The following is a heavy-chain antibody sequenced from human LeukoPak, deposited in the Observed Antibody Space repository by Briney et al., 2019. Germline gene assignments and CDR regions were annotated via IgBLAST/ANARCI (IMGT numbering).Heavy chain of an antibody. Sequence: QPGGSLRLSCVGSGFTFSNYWMSWVRQAPGKGLQWVANIKEDGNEKYYVDSVKGRFTISRDNAKNSLYLQMNSLRAEDTAMYYCARGGPMGRYWGLGTLVTVSS. CDR3: ARGGPMGRY. CDR2: IKEDGNEK. CDR1: GFTFSNYW. J-gene: IGHJ4*02. V-gene: IGHV3-7*04. D-gene: IGHD3-10*01.